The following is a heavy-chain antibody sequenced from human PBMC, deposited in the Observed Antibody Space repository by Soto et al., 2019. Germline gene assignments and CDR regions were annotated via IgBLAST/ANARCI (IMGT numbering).Heavy chain of an antibody. CDR1: GGTFSSYA. Sequence: SVKVSCKASGGTFSSYAISWVRQAPGQGLEWMGGIIPIFGTANYAQKFQGRVTITADESTSTASMELTRLTSDDTAIYYCARGDSTDCSNGVCSFFYNHDMDVWGQGTTVTVSS. CDR2: IIPIFGTA. CDR3: ARGDSTDCSNGVCSFFYNHDMDV. D-gene: IGHD2-8*01. V-gene: IGHV1-69*13. J-gene: IGHJ6*02.